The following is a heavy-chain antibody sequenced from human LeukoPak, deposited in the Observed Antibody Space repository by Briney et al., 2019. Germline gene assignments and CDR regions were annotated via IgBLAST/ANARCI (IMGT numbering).Heavy chain of an antibody. CDR2: ISYDGSNK. D-gene: IGHD4-11*01. V-gene: IGHV3-30*04. Sequence: PGGSLRLSCAASGFTFSSYAMLWVRQAPGKGLEWVAVISYDGSNKYYADSVKGRFTISRDNSKNTLYLQMNSLRPEDTAVYFCVSTTVTNAWGQGTLVTVSS. J-gene: IGHJ5*02. CDR1: GFTFSSYA. CDR3: VSTTVTNA.